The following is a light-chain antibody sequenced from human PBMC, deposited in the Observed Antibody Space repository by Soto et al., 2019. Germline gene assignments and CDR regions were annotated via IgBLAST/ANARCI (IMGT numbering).Light chain of an antibody. CDR2: DVS. CDR1: QSVGTY. CDR3: HQRRDWLRT. J-gene: IGKJ1*01. Sequence: EIVLTQSPATLSLSPGERATLSCRASQSVGTYLVWYQHKPGQAARLLIHDVSNRATGIPARFSGSGSGTDFTLTISSLEPEDFAVYYFHQRRDWLRTFGHGTNVEIK. V-gene: IGKV3-11*01.